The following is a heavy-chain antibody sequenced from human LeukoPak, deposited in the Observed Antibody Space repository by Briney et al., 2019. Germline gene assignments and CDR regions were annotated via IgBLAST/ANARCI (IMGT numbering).Heavy chain of an antibody. Sequence: SETLSLTCTVSGGSITSGGYYWNWIRQPAGKGLEWIGRINTSGYTNYNPSLKSRVTISVDTSKNQFSLKLSSVTAADTAVYYCARDHSGYFPAFDYWGQGALVIVSS. CDR2: INTSGYT. V-gene: IGHV4-61*02. J-gene: IGHJ4*02. CDR3: ARDHSGYFPAFDY. CDR1: GGSITSGGYY. D-gene: IGHD3-22*01.